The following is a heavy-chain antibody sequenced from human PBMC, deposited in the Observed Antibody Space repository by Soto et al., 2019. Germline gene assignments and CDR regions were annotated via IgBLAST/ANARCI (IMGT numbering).Heavy chain of an antibody. V-gene: IGHV1-46*01. CDR3: ARDVSGPGATYVMDV. CDR2: INPGGGRT. Sequence: ASVKVSCKASGYIFSSHCIYWVRQARGQGLQWMGIINPGGGRTAYAQKFQGRVTLTRDMSTSTVYMELTSLTYDDTAVYYCARDVSGPGATYVMDVWGQGTTVTVSS. D-gene: IGHD2-2*01. CDR1: GYIFSSHC. J-gene: IGHJ6*02.